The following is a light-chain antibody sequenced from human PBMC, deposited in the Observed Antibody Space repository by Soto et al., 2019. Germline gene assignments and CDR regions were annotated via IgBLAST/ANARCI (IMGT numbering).Light chain of an antibody. V-gene: IGKV3-15*01. CDR1: QSVSTN. Sequence: EIVMTQSPATLSVSPGERATLSCRASQSVSTNLAWYQQKPGQAPRLLIYGASTRANGIPARFSGSGSGTDLTLTISSLEPEDFAVYDGQQRSNWPPITFGPGTRLEIK. CDR3: QQRSNWPPIT. CDR2: GAS. J-gene: IGKJ5*01.